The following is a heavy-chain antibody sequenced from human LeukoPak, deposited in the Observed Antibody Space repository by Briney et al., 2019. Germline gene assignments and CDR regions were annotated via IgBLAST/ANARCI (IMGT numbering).Heavy chain of an antibody. J-gene: IGHJ6*02. CDR2: ISYDGSNK. CDR1: GFTFNTYG. CDR3: AKDYWARYSSYYGMDV. Sequence: GGSLRLSCAASGFTFNTYGMHWVRQAPGKGLEWVAVISYDGSNKYYADSVKGRFTISRDNSKNTLYLQMSSLRAEDTAVYYCAKDYWARYSSYYGMDVWGQGTTVTVSS. V-gene: IGHV3-30*18. D-gene: IGHD6-13*01.